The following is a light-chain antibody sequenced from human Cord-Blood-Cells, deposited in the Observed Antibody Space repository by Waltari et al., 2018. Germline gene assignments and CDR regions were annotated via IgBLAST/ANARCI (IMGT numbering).Light chain of an antibody. CDR2: WAT. CDR3: KKYYSTPLT. V-gene: IGKV4-1*01. CDR1: QSVLYSSNNKNY. J-gene: IGKJ4*01. Sequence: DIVMTQSPDSLAVSLGERATINCKSSQSVLYSSNNKNYLAWYQPKPGQIPKLVMYWATTRESGVPDRFSGSGSGTDFTLTITSLQAEDVAVYDCKKYYSTPLTFGGGTKVEIK.